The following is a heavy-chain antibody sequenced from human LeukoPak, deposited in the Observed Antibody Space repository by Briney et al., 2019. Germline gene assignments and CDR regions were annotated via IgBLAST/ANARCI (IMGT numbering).Heavy chain of an antibody. Sequence: ASVKVSCKAPGYTFTSYDINWVRQATGQGLEWMGWMNPNSGNTGYAQKFQGRVTMTRNTSISTAYMELSSLRSEDTAVYYCARPGDSSGWWAYDYWGQGTLVTVSS. CDR2: MNPNSGNT. D-gene: IGHD6-19*01. CDR1: GYTFTSYD. CDR3: ARPGDSSGWWAYDY. V-gene: IGHV1-8*01. J-gene: IGHJ4*02.